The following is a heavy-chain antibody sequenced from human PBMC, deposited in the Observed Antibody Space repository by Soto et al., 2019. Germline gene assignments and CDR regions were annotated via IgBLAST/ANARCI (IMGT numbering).Heavy chain of an antibody. CDR3: ARHLLGYCSGGSCREYYFDY. CDR2: IYPGDSDT. CDR1: GYRFTNYW. Sequence: PGESLKISCKGSGYRFTNYWIGWVRQMPWKGLEWMGIIYPGDSDTRYSPSFQGQVTISADKSISTAYLQWSSLKASDTAMYYCARHLLGYCSGGSCREYYFDYWGQGTLVTVSS. V-gene: IGHV5-51*01. D-gene: IGHD2-15*01. J-gene: IGHJ4*02.